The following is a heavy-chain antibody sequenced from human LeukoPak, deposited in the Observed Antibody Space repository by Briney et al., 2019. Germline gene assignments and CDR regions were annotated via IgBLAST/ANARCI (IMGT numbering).Heavy chain of an antibody. CDR1: GGSISSGGYY. CDR3: AREWNYYDGSGYPGSIDY. Sequence: PSQTLSLTCTVSGGSISSGGYYWSWIRQHPGKGLEWIGYIYYSGSTYYNPSLKSRVTISVDTSKNQFSLKLSSVTAADTAVYYCAREWNYYDGSGYPGSIDYWGQGTLVTVSS. J-gene: IGHJ4*02. CDR2: IYYSGST. V-gene: IGHV4-31*03. D-gene: IGHD3-22*01.